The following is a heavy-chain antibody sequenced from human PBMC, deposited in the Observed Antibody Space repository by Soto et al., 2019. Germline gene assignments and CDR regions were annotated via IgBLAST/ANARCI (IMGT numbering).Heavy chain of an antibody. V-gene: IGHV3-30*18. J-gene: IGHJ4*02. CDR2: ISYDGSNK. Sequence: GGSLRLSCAASGFTFSSYGMHWVRQAPGKGLEWVAVISYDGSNKYYADSVKGRFTISRDNSKNTLYLQMNSLRAEDTAVYYCAKGPHTVEEYYFDYWGQGTLVTVSS. CDR3: AKGPHTVEEYYFDY. D-gene: IGHD4-17*01. CDR1: GFTFSSYG.